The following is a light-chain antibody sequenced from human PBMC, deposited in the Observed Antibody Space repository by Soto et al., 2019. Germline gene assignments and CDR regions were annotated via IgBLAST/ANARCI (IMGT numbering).Light chain of an antibody. CDR1: QNVKTR. CDR2: DAF. CDR3: QQHDERPLT. V-gene: IGKV3-15*01. Sequence: EKVMTQSPATLSVSPGERATLSCRASQNVKTRLAWYQQKPGQAPRLLIYDAFTRATGIPARFSGSASGTEFTLTISSLQSEDFAVYYCQQHDERPLTFGGGTKVEIK. J-gene: IGKJ4*01.